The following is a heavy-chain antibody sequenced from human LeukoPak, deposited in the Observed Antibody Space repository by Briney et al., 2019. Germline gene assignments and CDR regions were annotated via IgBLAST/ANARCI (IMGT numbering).Heavy chain of an antibody. D-gene: IGHD3-10*01. CDR1: GFTFSTSW. CDR2: IDGDGSRI. Sequence: GGSLRLSCAASGFTFSTSWMHWVRQAPGKGLVWVSRIDGDGSRITYADSVKGRFTISRDNAKNTVYLQMNSLRAEDTAVYYCARGRSGSYGFFDYWSLGNLVTVSS. V-gene: IGHV3-74*03. J-gene: IGHJ4*02. CDR3: ARGRSGSYGFFDY.